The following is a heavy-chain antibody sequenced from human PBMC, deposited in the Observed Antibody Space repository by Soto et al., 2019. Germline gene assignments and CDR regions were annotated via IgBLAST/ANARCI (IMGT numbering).Heavy chain of an antibody. D-gene: IGHD1-20*01. J-gene: IGHJ6*02. CDR1: GGSISSGGYY. CDR3: ARDPYNVMDV. CDR2: IHNSGFT. Sequence: QVQLQESGPGLVKPSETLSLTCTVSGGSISSGGYYWTWIRQLPGKGLEWIGYIHNSGFTYYNPSLQSRVTISVGTSKTHFSLKLSSVTAADTAVYYCARDPYNVMDVWGQGTTVTVSS. V-gene: IGHV4-31*03.